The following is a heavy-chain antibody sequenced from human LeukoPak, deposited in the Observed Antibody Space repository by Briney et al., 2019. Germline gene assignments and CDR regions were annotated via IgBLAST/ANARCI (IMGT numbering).Heavy chain of an antibody. CDR1: SGSISSGDYY. CDR3: ARSLGDFWSGSPNFDY. V-gene: IGHV4-30-4*08. D-gene: IGHD3-3*01. CDR2: IYYSGST. Sequence: SETLSLTCTVSSGSISSGDYYWSWIRQPPGRGLEWLGYIYYSGSTYYNPSLKSRVTISVDTSKNHFSLKLSSVTAADTAVFYCARSLGDFWSGSPNFDYWGEGTLVTVSS. J-gene: IGHJ4*02.